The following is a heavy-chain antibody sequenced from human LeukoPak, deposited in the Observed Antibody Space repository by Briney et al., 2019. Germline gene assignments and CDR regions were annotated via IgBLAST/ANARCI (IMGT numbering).Heavy chain of an antibody. CDR1: GFTFSSYA. CDR3: AKGNGYSYGRYYFDY. Sequence: GGSLRLSCAASGFTFSSYAMGWVRQAPGKGLEWVSAITASGGNTHYADSVKGRFTISRDNSKNTLYLQVNSLRAEDTAVYYCAKGNGYSYGRYYFDYWGQGTLVTVSS. D-gene: IGHD5-18*01. J-gene: IGHJ4*02. V-gene: IGHV3-23*01. CDR2: ITASGGNT.